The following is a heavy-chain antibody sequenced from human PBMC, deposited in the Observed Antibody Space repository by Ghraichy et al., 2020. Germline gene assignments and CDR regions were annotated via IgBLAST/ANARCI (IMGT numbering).Heavy chain of an antibody. CDR3: ARDIKSSYWSYFFFAMDV. V-gene: IGHV3-30-3*01. Sequence: GESLNISCAAAGFTFSTYSMHWVRQAPGKGLEWVAVISHDGNSQYYADSVKGRFTISRDNSKNTVFLQMNSLRAGDTAVYYCARDIKSSYWSYFFFAMDVWGRGTTVTVSS. D-gene: IGHD2-8*02. J-gene: IGHJ6*02. CDR2: ISHDGNSQ. CDR1: GFTFSTYS.